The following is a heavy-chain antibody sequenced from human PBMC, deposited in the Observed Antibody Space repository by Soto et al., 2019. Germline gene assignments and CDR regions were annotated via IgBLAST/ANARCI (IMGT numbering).Heavy chain of an antibody. V-gene: IGHV1-8*01. J-gene: IGHJ5*02. D-gene: IGHD3-22*01. Sequence: QVQLVQSGAEVKKPGASVKVSCKASGYTFTSYDINWVRQATGQGHEWMGWMNPNSGNPGYAQKFQGRVTMTRNRSISIAYLEMSSLRSEYTTVYYYARHYYDSSGYYYSCFDPCSQGTMVTVS. CDR1: GYTFTSYD. CDR3: ARHYYDSSGYYYSCFDP. CDR2: MNPNSGNP.